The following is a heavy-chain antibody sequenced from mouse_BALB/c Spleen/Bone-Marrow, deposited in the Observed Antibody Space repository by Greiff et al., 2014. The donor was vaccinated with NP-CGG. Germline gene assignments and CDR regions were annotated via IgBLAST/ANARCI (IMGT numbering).Heavy chain of an antibody. V-gene: IGHV1S41*01. CDR1: GYTFTSYW. CDR2: IAPGSGNT. J-gene: IGHJ4*01. Sequence: DLVKPGASVKLSCKASGYTFTSYWINWIKQRPGQGLEWIGRIAPGSGNTYYNEMFKGKATLTVDTSSNTAYIQLSSLSSEDSPVYFCARSRVSSESYAMDYWGQGTSVTVSS. CDR3: ARSRVSSESYAMDY.